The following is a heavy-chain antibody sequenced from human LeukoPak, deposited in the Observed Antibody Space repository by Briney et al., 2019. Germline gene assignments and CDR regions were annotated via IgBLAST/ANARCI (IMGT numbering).Heavy chain of an antibody. CDR1: GYTFTGYY. CDR3: ARSSLRFLEWLSPDNWFDP. Sequence: ASVKVSCKASGYTFTGYYMHWVRQAPGQGLEWMGWINPNSGGTNYAQKFQGWATMTRDTSISTAYMELSRLRSDDTAVYYCARSSLRFLEWLSPDNWFDPWGQGTLVTVSS. V-gene: IGHV1-2*04. J-gene: IGHJ5*02. CDR2: INPNSGGT. D-gene: IGHD3-3*01.